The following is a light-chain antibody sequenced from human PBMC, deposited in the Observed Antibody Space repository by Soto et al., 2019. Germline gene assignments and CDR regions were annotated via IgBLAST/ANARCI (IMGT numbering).Light chain of an antibody. Sequence: EIVLTQSPGTLSLSPGESATLSCRANQVVSSSYLAWYQQKPGQAPRLLIYHASDRATGVPDRFSGRGSGTVFALTMTRLEPGDFALFYCQQYGTVPFSFGQGNKLEIK. V-gene: IGKV3-20*01. J-gene: IGKJ2*01. CDR1: QVVSSSY. CDR2: HAS. CDR3: QQYGTVPFS.